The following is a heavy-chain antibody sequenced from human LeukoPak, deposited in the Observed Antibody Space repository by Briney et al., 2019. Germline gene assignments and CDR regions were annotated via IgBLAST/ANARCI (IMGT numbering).Heavy chain of an antibody. V-gene: IGHV3-53*05. D-gene: IGHD6-25*01. Sequence: GGSLRLSCAASEFTVSSNNMSWVRQAPGKGLEWVSVIYSGGSTYYADSVKGRFTISRDNSKNTLYLQMNSLRAEDTAVYYCARTLIAAYYYYYGMDVWGQGTTVTVSS. CDR1: EFTVSSNN. CDR2: IYSGGST. CDR3: ARTLIAAYYYYYGMDV. J-gene: IGHJ6*02.